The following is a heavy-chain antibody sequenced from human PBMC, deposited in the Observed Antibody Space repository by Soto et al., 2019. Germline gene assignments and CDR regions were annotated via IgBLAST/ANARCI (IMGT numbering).Heavy chain of an antibody. D-gene: IGHD3-16*01. V-gene: IGHV3-33*01. J-gene: IGHJ4*02. CDR3: ARAVGPFDY. CDR2: IWYDGSNK. Sequence: QVQLVESGGGVVQPGGSLRLSCAASGFSFSTYGMHWVRQAPGKGLEWVAVIWYDGSNKYYGDSVKGRFTISRDNSKNTLYLQMNSLRAEDTAVYYCARAVGPFDYWGQGTLVTVSS. CDR1: GFSFSTYG.